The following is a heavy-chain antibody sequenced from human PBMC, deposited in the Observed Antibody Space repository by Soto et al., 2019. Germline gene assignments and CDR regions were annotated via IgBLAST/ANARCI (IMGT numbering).Heavy chain of an antibody. CDR2: INAGNGDT. J-gene: IGHJ4*02. V-gene: IGHV1-3*01. CDR1: GYTFTTYA. Sequence: QVQLVQPGAEVKKPGASVKVSCKASGYTFTTYAMHWVRQVPGQRPEWMGWINAGNGDTKYVQRFQDRVTFTRDTSASTAYMEVSSLRYEDTAVYYCAAVDMGDYWGQGTLVTVSS. D-gene: IGHD5-12*01. CDR3: AAVDMGDY.